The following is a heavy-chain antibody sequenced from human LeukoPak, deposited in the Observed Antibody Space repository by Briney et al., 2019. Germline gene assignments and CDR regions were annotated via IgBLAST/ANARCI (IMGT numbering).Heavy chain of an antibody. Sequence: PGGSLRLSCTTSGFAFSNYNMNWVRQTPGKGLEWVSYIDPESRNIFYADSVKGRFTLSRDNAKSSMYLQMNSLRVEDTAVYYCLKSVDFWGQGILVTVSP. V-gene: IGHV3-48*01. CDR1: GFAFSNYN. J-gene: IGHJ4*02. CDR3: LKSVDF. CDR2: IDPESRNI.